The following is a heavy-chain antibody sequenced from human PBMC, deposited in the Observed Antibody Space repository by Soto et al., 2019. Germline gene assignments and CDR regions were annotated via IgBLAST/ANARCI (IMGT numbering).Heavy chain of an antibody. CDR3: ASNRDGYNYAFDY. J-gene: IGHJ4*02. Sequence: ASVKVSCKASGYTFTSYAMHWVRQAPGQRLEWMGWINAGNGNTKYSQKFQGRVTITRDTSASTAYMELSSLRSGDTAVYYCASNRDGYNYAFDYWGQGTLVTVSS. CDR1: GYTFTSYA. D-gene: IGHD5-12*01. V-gene: IGHV1-3*01. CDR2: INAGNGNT.